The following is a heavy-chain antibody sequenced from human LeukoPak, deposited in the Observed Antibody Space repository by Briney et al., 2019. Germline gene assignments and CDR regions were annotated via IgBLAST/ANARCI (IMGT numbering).Heavy chain of an antibody. CDR2: IYYSGST. CDR1: GGSISSYY. Sequence: SETLSLTCTVSGGSISSYYWTWIRQPPGKGLEWIGYIYYSGSTNYNPSLKCRVTISVDTSKSQFSLKLTSVTAADTAVYYCARHAGGGFGTIDYWGQGTLVTVSS. CDR3: ARHAGGGFGTIDY. J-gene: IGHJ4*02. D-gene: IGHD3-10*01. V-gene: IGHV4-59*08.